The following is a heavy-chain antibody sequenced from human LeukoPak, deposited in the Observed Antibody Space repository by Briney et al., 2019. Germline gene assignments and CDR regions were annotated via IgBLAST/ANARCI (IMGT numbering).Heavy chain of an antibody. D-gene: IGHD5-18*01. V-gene: IGHV4-4*07. CDR1: GGSISSYY. CDR3: ARDRLDTAMVTPFDY. J-gene: IGHJ4*02. CDR2: IYTSGST. Sequence: SETLSLTCTVSGGSISSYYWSWIRQPAGKGLEWIGRIYTSGSTNYNPSLKSRVTMPVDTSKNQFSLKLCSVTAADTAVYYCARDRLDTAMVTPFDYWGQGTLVTVSS.